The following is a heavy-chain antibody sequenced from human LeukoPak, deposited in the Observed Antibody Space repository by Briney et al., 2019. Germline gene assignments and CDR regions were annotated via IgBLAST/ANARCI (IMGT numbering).Heavy chain of an antibody. CDR3: ARDRRDAYSQNFDY. J-gene: IGHJ4*02. CDR1: GFTFSDYE. V-gene: IGHV3-48*03. CDR2: TGSSDTTI. D-gene: IGHD5-24*01. Sequence: GGSLRLSCAASGFTFSDYEMNWVRQAPGKGLKWVSYTGSSDTTIYYADSVKGRFTISRDNAKNSLYLQMNSLRAEDTAVYYCARDRRDAYSQNFDYWGQGTLVTVSS.